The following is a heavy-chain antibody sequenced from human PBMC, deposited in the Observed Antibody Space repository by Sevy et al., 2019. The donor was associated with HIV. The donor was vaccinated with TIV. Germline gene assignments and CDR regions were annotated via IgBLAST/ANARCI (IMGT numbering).Heavy chain of an antibody. CDR1: GFTFSSYS. V-gene: IGHV3-21*01. CDR2: ISSSSSYI. Sequence: GGSLRLSCAASGFTFSSYSMNWVRQAPGKGLEWVSSISSSSSYIYYADSVKGRFTISRDNAKNSLYLQMNSLRAEDTAVYYCARVFGWEYEAAASYWGQGTLVTVSS. D-gene: IGHD6-13*01. CDR3: ARVFGWEYEAAASY. J-gene: IGHJ4*02.